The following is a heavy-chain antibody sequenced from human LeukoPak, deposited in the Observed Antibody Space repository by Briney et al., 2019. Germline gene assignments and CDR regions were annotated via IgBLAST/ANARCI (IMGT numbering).Heavy chain of an antibody. CDR2: ISYDGSNK. V-gene: IGHV3-30*18. CDR1: GFTFSSYG. J-gene: IGHJ4*02. CDR3: ANLGTMSSDY. D-gene: IGHD3-10*02. Sequence: PGRSLRLSCAASGFTFSSYGMHWVRQGPGKGLEWVAVISYDGSNKYYADSVKGRFTISRDNSKNTLYLQMNSLRAEDTAVYYCANLGTMSSDYWGQGTLVTVSS.